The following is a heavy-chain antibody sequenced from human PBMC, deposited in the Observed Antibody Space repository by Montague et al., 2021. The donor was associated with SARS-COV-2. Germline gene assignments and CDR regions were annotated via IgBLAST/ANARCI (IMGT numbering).Heavy chain of an antibody. V-gene: IGHV4-59*01. J-gene: IGHJ3*02. CDR1: GGSISSYY. D-gene: IGHD3-22*01. Sequence: SETLSLTCTVSGGSISSYYWSWIRQPPGKGLEWIGCIYYSGSTNYNPSLKSRVTISVDTSKNQFSLKLSSVTAADTAVYYCARYVRFSFSVVMMEYAFDIWGQGTMVTVSS. CDR2: IYYSGST. CDR3: ARYVRFSFSVVMMEYAFDI.